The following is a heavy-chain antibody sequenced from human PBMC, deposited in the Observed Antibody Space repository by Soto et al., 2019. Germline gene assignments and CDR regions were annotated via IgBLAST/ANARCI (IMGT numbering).Heavy chain of an antibody. Sequence: GGSLRLSCAASGFTFSSYAMHWVRQAPGKGLEWVAVISYDGSNKYYADSVKGRFTISRDNSKNTLYLQMNSLRAEDTAVYYCARDTGYCSSTSCPTPYYYGMDVWGQGTTVTVSS. D-gene: IGHD2-2*01. CDR1: GFTFSSYA. CDR3: ARDTGYCSSTSCPTPYYYGMDV. J-gene: IGHJ6*02. V-gene: IGHV3-30-3*01. CDR2: ISYDGSNK.